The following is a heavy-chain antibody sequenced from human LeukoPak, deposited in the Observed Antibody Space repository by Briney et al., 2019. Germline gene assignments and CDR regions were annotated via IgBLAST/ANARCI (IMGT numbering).Heavy chain of an antibody. CDR2: ISYDGSNK. CDR1: GFTFSSYA. J-gene: IGHJ4*02. V-gene: IGHV3-30-3*01. D-gene: IGHD2-2*02. Sequence: GGSLRLSCAASGFTFSSYAMHWVRRAPGKGLEWVAVISYDGSNKYYADSVKGRFTISRDNSKNTLYLQMNSLRAEDTAVYYCARDSRYIVVVPAAILDYWGQGTLVTVSS. CDR3: ARDSRYIVVVPAAILDY.